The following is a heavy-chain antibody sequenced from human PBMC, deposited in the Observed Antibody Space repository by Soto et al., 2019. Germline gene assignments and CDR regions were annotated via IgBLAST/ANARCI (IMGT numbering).Heavy chain of an antibody. CDR3: ARDGHMTSSSSGYYYYGMDV. CDR1: GFTFSSYD. J-gene: IGHJ6*02. V-gene: IGHV3-13*01. CDR2: IGTAGDT. Sequence: GGSLRLSCAASGFTFSSYDMHWVRQATGKGLEWVSAIGTAGDTYYPGSVKGRFPISRENAENSLYLQMNSLRAEDTAVYYCARDGHMTSSSSGYYYYGMDVWGQGTTVTVSS. D-gene: IGHD6-6*01.